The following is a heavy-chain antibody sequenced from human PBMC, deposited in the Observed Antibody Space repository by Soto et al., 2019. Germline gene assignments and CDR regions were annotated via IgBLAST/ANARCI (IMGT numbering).Heavy chain of an antibody. Sequence: SETLSLTCTVSGGSISSGGYYWSWIRQHPGKGLGWIGYIYYSGSTYYNPSLKSRVTISVDTSKNQFSLKLSSVTAADTAVYYCARVSYYYYDSSGYYRRGRYFDYWGQGTLVTVSS. D-gene: IGHD3-22*01. CDR2: IYYSGST. CDR1: GGSISSGGYY. V-gene: IGHV4-31*03. J-gene: IGHJ4*02. CDR3: ARVSYYYYDSSGYYRRGRYFDY.